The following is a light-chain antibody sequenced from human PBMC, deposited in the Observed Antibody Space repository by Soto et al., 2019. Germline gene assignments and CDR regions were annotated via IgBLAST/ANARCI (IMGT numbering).Light chain of an antibody. Sequence: QSVLTQPPSVSAAPGQKVTISCSGSSSNIGNNYVSWYQQFPGSAPKLLIFDNNKRPSGIPDRFSGSESGTSATLGITGLQTGDEADYYCGTWDSSLSAVVFGGGTKVTVL. CDR3: GTWDSSLSAVV. J-gene: IGLJ2*01. CDR1: SSNIGNNY. V-gene: IGLV1-51*01. CDR2: DNN.